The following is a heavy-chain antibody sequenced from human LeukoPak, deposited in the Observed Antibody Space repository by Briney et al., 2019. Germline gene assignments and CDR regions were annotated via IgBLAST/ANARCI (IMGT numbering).Heavy chain of an antibody. J-gene: IGHJ4*02. CDR1: GFTFSDYY. V-gene: IGHV3-11*01. CDR3: VRDRYGDFKADY. Sequence: GGSLRLSCAASGFTFSDYYMSWIRQAPGKGLGWVSYISSSGSTIYYADSVKGRFTISRDNAKNSLYLQMNSLRAEDTAVYYCVRDRYGDFKADYWGQGTLVTVSS. D-gene: IGHD4-17*01. CDR2: ISSSGSTI.